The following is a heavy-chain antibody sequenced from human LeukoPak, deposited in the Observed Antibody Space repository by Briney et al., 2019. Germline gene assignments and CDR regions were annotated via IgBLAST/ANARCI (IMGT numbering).Heavy chain of an antibody. V-gene: IGHV1-24*01. CDR2: FDPEDGET. CDR1: GYTLTELS. Sequence: ASVKVSCKVSGYTLTELSMHWVRQAPGKGFEWMGGFDPEDGETIYAQKFQGRVTMTEDTSTDTAYMELSSLRSEDTAVYYCATGAGFGELLSLDYWGQGTLVTVSS. J-gene: IGHJ4*02. D-gene: IGHD3-10*01. CDR3: ATGAGFGELLSLDY.